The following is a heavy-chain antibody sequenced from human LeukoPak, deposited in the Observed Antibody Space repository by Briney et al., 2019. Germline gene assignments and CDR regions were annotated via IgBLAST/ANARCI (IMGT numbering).Heavy chain of an antibody. CDR2: IWYDGSNI. Sequence: GGSLRLSCAASGFTFSSYSMNWDRQARGKGLEWVAVIWYDGSNIYYADSVKGRFTISRDNSKNTLYLQLNSLRAEDTALYYCARARNDYDSNGFSLLDYWGPGTPVTVSS. J-gene: IGHJ4*02. D-gene: IGHD3-22*01. V-gene: IGHV3-33*08. CDR3: ARARNDYDSNGFSLLDY. CDR1: GFTFSSYS.